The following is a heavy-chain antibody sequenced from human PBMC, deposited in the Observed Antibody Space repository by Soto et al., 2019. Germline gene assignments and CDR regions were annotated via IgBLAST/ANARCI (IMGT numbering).Heavy chain of an antibody. CDR2: IYHSGSA. D-gene: IGHD2-15*01. CDR3: VSSGSIGYCSGSGCSHDVFDI. CDR1: GGPINNGGYS. V-gene: IGHV4-30-2*01. J-gene: IGHJ3*02. Sequence: TLSLTFAISGGPINNGGYSRSWIRQTPGNVFGCIGYIYHSGSAYYNLLLKSRVTMSGDRSKNQLSLKLSSVSAADTAVYYCVSSGSIGYCSGSGCSHDVFDIWGQGTMVT.